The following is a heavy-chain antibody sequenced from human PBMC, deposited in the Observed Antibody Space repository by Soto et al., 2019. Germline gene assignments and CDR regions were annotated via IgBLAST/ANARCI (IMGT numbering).Heavy chain of an antibody. Sequence: GGSLRLSCAASGFTFSSYWMHWVRQAPGKGLVWVSRINSDGSSTSYADSVKGRFTISRDNAKNTLYLQMNSLRAEDTAVYYCARVFVVVPAAMRGEGPNRFDPWGQGTLVTVSS. J-gene: IGHJ5*02. CDR2: INSDGSST. CDR3: ARVFVVVPAAMRGEGPNRFDP. D-gene: IGHD2-2*01. V-gene: IGHV3-74*01. CDR1: GFTFSSYW.